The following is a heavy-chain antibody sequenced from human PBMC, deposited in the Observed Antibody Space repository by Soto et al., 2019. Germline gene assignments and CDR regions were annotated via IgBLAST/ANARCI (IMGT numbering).Heavy chain of an antibody. J-gene: IGHJ4*02. CDR1: GFTFSNAW. Sequence: GGSLRLSCAASGFTFSNAWMSWVRQAPGKGLEWVGRIKSKTDGGTTDYAAPVKGRFTISRDDSKNTLYLQMNSLKTEDTAVYYCTTGTTHQFVFDYWGQGTLVTVSS. V-gene: IGHV3-15*01. CDR3: TTGTTHQFVFDY. CDR2: IKSKTDGGTT. D-gene: IGHD1-1*01.